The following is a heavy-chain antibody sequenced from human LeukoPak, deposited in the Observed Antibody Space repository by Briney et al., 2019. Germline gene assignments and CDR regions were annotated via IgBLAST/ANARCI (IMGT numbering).Heavy chain of an antibody. CDR3: ARGRVSSSTWYSTYYYCFYMDV. CDR1: DDSITMYY. J-gene: IGHJ6*03. Sequence: PSETLSLTCSVSDDSITMYYWTWIRQPPGKGLEWIGYVDHTGSTNFNPSLNGRVSISRDTSKNLFSLRLRSVTAADTAVYFCARGRVSSSTWYSTYYYCFYMDVWGKGTTVTVSS. V-gene: IGHV4-59*01. CDR2: VDHTGST. D-gene: IGHD4-11*01.